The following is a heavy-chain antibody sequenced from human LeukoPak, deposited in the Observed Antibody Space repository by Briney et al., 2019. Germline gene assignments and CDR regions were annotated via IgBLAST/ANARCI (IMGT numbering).Heavy chain of an antibody. CDR1: GFTFSSYA. D-gene: IGHD6-19*01. Sequence: GGSLRLSCAASGFTFSSYAMSWVRQAPGKGLEWVSAISGSGGSTYYADPVKGRFTISRDNSKNTLYLQMNSLRAEDTAVYYCAKQVGSGWYYFDYWGQGTLVTVSS. CDR3: AKQVGSGWYYFDY. J-gene: IGHJ4*02. V-gene: IGHV3-23*01. CDR2: ISGSGGST.